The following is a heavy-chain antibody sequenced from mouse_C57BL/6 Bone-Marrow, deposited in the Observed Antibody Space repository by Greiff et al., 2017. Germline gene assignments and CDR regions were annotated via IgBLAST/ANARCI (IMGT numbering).Heavy chain of an antibody. J-gene: IGHJ2*01. V-gene: IGHV7-3*01. Sequence: EVKLVESGGGLVQPGGSLSLSCAASGFTFTDYYMSWVRQPPGKALEWLGFIRNKANGYTTEYSASVKGQFTISRDNSQSILYLQMNALSAEDSATYYCARAYYYFDYWGQGTTLTVSS. CDR2: IRNKANGYTT. CDR1: GFTFTDYY. CDR3: ARAYYYFDY. D-gene: IGHD1-1*01.